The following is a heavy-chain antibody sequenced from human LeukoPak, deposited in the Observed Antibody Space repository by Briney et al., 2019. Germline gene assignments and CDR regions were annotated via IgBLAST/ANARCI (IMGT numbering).Heavy chain of an antibody. CDR3: AGPSDKSRNWYFDL. D-gene: IGHD2-21*01. CDR2: IYGGGDT. Sequence: GGSLRLSCATSGFIVSGNYMSWFRQAPGKGLEWVSVIYGGGDTAAADSVRGRFTISRDNSKNTVYLQMNSLGAEDTAVYYCAGPSDKSRNWYFDLWGRGTLVTVSS. CDR1: GFIVSGNY. V-gene: IGHV3-66*01. J-gene: IGHJ2*01.